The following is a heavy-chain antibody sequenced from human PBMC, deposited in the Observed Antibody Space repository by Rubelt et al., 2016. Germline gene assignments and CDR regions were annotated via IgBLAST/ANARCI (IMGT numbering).Heavy chain of an antibody. CDR1: GGSLSGYY. Sequence: QVQLQQWGAGLLKPSETLSLTCAVYGGSLSGYYWSWIRQPPGKGLEWIGEINHSGITNYNPSLKSRVTVSLDTSKNQLYLKLTSVTAADTAVYYCARSGSSYGSETFDYWGQGTLVTVSS. V-gene: IGHV4-34*01. CDR3: ARSGSSYGSETFDY. CDR2: INHSGIT. D-gene: IGHD5-18*01. J-gene: IGHJ4*02.